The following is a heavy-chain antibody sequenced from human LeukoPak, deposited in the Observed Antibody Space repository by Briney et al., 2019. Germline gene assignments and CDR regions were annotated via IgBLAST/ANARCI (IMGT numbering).Heavy chain of an antibody. CDR3: AGEVVPAAIRLTYYGMDV. D-gene: IGHD2-2*02. CDR1: GGSISRGDYC. CDR2: LFYSGST. J-gene: IGHJ6*02. Sequence: SQTLSLTCTVSGGSISRGDYCWGWISQPPGKCLGWLGSLFYSGSTYYNPSFKSRVTISVDTSKNQFSLKLSSVTAADTAVYYCAGEVVPAAIRLTYYGMDVWGQGTTVTVSS. V-gene: IGHV4-30-4*01.